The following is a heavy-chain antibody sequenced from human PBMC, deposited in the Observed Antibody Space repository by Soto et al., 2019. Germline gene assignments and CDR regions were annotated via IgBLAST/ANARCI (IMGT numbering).Heavy chain of an antibody. CDR3: ARGSGYGDSSFDY. J-gene: IGHJ4*02. V-gene: IGHV4-59*01. CDR1: GGSISSYY. CDR2: IYYSGST. D-gene: IGHD4-17*01. Sequence: NPSETLSLTCTVSGGSISSYYWSWIRQPPGKGLEWVGYIYYSGSTNYNPSLKRRVTISVDTSKNKFSLKLSSVTAADTAGYYGARGSGYGDSSFDYWGQGTLVTVSS.